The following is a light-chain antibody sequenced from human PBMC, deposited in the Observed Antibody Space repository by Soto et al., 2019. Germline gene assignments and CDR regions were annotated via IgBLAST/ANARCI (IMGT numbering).Light chain of an antibody. CDR3: SSYASSSLYV. V-gene: IGLV2-14*03. Sequence: QSVLTQPASVSGSPGQSITISCTGTSSDVGGYDYVSWYQHHPGKATKLMIYDVSNRPSGVSNRFSGSKSGNTASLTISWLQAEDEADYYCSSYASSSLYVFGTGTKSPS. CDR1: SSDVGGYDY. CDR2: DVS. J-gene: IGLJ1*01.